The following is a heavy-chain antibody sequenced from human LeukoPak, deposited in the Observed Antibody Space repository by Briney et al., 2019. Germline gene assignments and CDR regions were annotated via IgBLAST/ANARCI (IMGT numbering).Heavy chain of an antibody. CDR2: IYYSGST. D-gene: IGHD3-22*01. V-gene: IGHV4-59*01. J-gene: IGHJ3*02. Sequence: SETLSLTCTVSGGSISSYYWSWIRQPPGKGLEWSGYIYYSGSTNYNPSLKSRVTISVDTSKNQFSLKLSSVTAADTAVYYCARETEKYYYDRSDAFDIWGQGTMVTVSS. CDR3: ARETEKYYYDRSDAFDI. CDR1: GGSISSYY.